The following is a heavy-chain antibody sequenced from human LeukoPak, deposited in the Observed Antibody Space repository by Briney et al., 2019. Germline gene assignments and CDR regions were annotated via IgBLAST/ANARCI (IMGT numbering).Heavy chain of an antibody. CDR2: IGHGRDT. J-gene: IGHJ4*02. CDR3: AKRDSTSSRPFDY. V-gene: IGHV3-23*01. D-gene: IGHD6-13*01. CDR1: GFTFSGYA. Sequence: GESLRLSCAASGFTFSGYAMSCVRQAPGKGLEWVSTIGHGRDTYYADSVQGRFTISRDDSKNILYLQMNSLRAEDTAIYYCAKRDSTSSRPFDYWGQGTLVTVSS.